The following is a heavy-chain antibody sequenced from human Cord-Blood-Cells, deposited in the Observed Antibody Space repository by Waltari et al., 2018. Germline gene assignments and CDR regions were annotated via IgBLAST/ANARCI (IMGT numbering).Heavy chain of an antibody. D-gene: IGHD4-17*01. V-gene: IGHV3-23*01. CDR3: AKDLDDYGDYYYYGMDV. Sequence: EVQLLESGGGLVQPGGSLRLSCAASGFTFSSYAMRWVRQAPGKGLEWVSAISGSGCSTYSADSFKGRFTISSDNSKNTLYLQMNSLRAEDTAVYYCAKDLDDYGDYYYYGMDVWGQGTTVTVSS. J-gene: IGHJ6*02. CDR1: GFTFSSYA. CDR2: ISGSGCST.